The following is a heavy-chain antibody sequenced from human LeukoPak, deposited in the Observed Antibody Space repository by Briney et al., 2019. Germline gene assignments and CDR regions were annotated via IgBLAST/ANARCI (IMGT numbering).Heavy chain of an antibody. Sequence: SETLSLTCTVSGCSISSCSYYWGWLRQPPGKGLEWIGSISYGGHTYYSPSLKSRVTISVDTSKNRFSLKVSSVIAADTAVYYCARQRASAGEWAFDIWGQGTMVTVSS. CDR2: ISYGGHT. CDR1: GCSISSCSYY. V-gene: IGHV4-39*01. CDR3: ARQRASAGEWAFDI. J-gene: IGHJ3*02. D-gene: IGHD1-26*01.